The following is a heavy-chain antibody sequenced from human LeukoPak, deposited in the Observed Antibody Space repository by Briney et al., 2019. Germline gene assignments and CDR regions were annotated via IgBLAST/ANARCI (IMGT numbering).Heavy chain of an antibody. J-gene: IGHJ4*02. Sequence: PSETLSLTCTVSGGSISSYYWSWIRQPPGKGLERIGYIYYSGSTNYNPSLKSRVTISVDTSKNQFSLKLSSVTAADAAVYYCARGGTNDYGDHWGQGTLVTVSS. CDR1: GGSISSYY. D-gene: IGHD3-16*01. CDR2: IYYSGST. V-gene: IGHV4-59*08. CDR3: ARGGTNDYGDH.